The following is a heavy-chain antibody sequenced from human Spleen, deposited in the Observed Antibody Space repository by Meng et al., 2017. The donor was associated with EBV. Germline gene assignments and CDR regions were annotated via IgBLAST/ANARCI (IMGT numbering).Heavy chain of an antibody. D-gene: IGHD4-17*01. J-gene: IGHJ4*02. V-gene: IGHV1-2*06. CDR3: ARGVTTPDY. CDR1: GYTFSGAY. Sequence: QVQLVQSGAEVTEPGASVKVSCKASGYTFSGAYIHWVRQAPGQGLQWMGRIDPNSGDTNYAHNFQGRVTMTRDTPINTAYMELSRLRSDDTALFFCARGVTTPDYWGQGTLVTVSS. CDR2: IDPNSGDT.